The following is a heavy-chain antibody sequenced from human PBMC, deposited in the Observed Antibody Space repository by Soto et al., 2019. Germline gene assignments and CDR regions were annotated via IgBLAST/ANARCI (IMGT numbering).Heavy chain of an antibody. CDR3: ARGARNSSYYDFWSGYYKGGYYYYGMDV. Sequence: ASVKVSCKASGYTFTSYAMHWVRQAPGQRLEWMGWINAGNGNTKYSQKFQGRVTITRDTSASTAYMELSSLRSEDTAVYYCARGARNSSYYDFWSGYYKGGYYYYGMDVRGQGTTVTVSS. CDR2: INAGNGNT. J-gene: IGHJ6*02. CDR1: GYTFTSYA. V-gene: IGHV1-3*01. D-gene: IGHD3-3*01.